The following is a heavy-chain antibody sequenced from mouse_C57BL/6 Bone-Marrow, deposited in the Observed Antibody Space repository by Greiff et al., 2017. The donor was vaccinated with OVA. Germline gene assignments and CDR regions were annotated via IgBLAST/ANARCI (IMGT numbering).Heavy chain of an antibody. CDR2: IDPENGDT. CDR1: GFNIKDDY. J-gene: IGHJ2*01. Sequence: VQLQQSVAELVRPGASVKLSCTASGFNIKDDYMHWVKQRPEQGLEWIGWIDPENGDTEYASKFQGKATITADTSSNTAYLQLSSLTSEDTAVYYCTIGYYGSSYDYWGQGTTLTVSS. D-gene: IGHD1-1*01. V-gene: IGHV14-4*01. CDR3: TIGYYGSSYDY.